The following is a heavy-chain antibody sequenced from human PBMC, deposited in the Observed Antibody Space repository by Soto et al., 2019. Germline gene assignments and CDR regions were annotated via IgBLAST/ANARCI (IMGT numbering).Heavy chain of an antibody. V-gene: IGHV1-69*12. CDR1: GGTFSSYA. J-gene: IGHJ4*02. CDR3: AREDFDYGGSPADY. D-gene: IGHD4-17*01. Sequence: QVQLVQSGAGVKKPGSSVKVSCKASGGTFSSYAISWVRQAPGQGLEWTGGIIPIFGTANYAQKFQGRVTITADESTSTAYIELSSLRAEDTAVYYCAREDFDYGGSPADYWGQGTLVTVSS. CDR2: IIPIFGTA.